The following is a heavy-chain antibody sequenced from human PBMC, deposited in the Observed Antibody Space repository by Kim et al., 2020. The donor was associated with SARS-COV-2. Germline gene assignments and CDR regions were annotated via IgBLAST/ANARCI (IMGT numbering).Heavy chain of an antibody. CDR1: GRSFSGYY. CDR3: ARGKSEYFGSGRARSFDL. V-gene: IGHV4-34*01. Sequence: SETLSFTCAVYGRSFSGYYWTWIRQAPGTGLQWIGEITQTGTTNYDPSLRGRVTISVAASEKQFSLVLTSATAADTAVYYCARGKSEYFGSGRARSFDLWGRGSLVTVSS. D-gene: IGHD3-10*01. J-gene: IGHJ2*01. CDR2: ITQTGTT.